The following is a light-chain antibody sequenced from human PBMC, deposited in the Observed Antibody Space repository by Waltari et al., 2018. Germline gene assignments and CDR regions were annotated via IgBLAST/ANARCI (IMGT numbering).Light chain of an antibody. CDR2: END. CDR3: QSYDTNYRGV. J-gene: IGLJ3*02. CDR1: SGSIAGNY. Sequence: NFMLTQPHSVSESPGRTVTISCTRSSGSIAGNYVQWYQKRPGRPPTPVIYENDQRPSGVPDRFSGSIDSSSNSASLSISGLKTEDEAEYYCQSYDTNYRGVFGGGTKLTVL. V-gene: IGLV6-57*01.